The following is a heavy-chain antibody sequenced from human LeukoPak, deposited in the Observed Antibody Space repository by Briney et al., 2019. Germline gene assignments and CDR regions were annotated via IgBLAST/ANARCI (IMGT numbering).Heavy chain of an antibody. J-gene: IGHJ4*02. CDR3: ARSIVVVPAAEDYFDY. CDR1: GGTFSSYA. Sequence: SVKVSCKASGGTFSSYAFSWVRQAPGQGLEWMGGIIPIVGTTNYAQKFQGRVTITADESTSTAYMELSSLRSEDTAVYYCARSIVVVPAAEDYFDYWGQGTLVTVSS. V-gene: IGHV1-69*13. D-gene: IGHD2-2*01. CDR2: IIPIVGTT.